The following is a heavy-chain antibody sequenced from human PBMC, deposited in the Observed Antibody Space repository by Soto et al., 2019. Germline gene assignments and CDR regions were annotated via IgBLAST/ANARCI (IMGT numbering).Heavy chain of an antibody. CDR2: ISGSGGST. D-gene: IGHD2-15*01. CDR3: AKVARVFDAFDI. J-gene: IGHJ3*02. Sequence: GGSLRLSCAASGFTFSRYAISWVRRAPGKGLEWVSAISGSGGSTYYADSVKGRFTISRDNSKNTLYLQMNSLRAEDTAVYYCAKVARVFDAFDIWGQGTMVTVSS. CDR1: GFTFSRYA. V-gene: IGHV3-23*01.